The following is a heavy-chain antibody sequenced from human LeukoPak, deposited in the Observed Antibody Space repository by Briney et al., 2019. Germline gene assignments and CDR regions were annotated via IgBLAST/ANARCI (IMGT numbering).Heavy chain of an antibody. Sequence: SQTLSLTCAVSGGSISSGGYSWSWIRQPPGKGLEWIGYIYHSGSTYYNPSLKSRVTISVDRSKNQFSLKLSSVTAADTAVYYCARGDYQTLPFDCWGQGTLVTVSS. J-gene: IGHJ4*02. D-gene: IGHD4-17*01. CDR2: IYHSGST. V-gene: IGHV4-30-2*01. CDR3: ARGDYQTLPFDC. CDR1: GGSISSGGYS.